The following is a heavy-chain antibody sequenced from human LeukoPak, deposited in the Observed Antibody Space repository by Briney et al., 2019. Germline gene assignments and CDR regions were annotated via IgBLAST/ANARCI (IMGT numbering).Heavy chain of an antibody. CDR3: ARDLVTVTKGFDI. V-gene: IGHV4-59*11. CDR1: DDSFSSHY. CDR2: IAYIGST. D-gene: IGHD4-17*01. Sequence: PSETLSLTCAVSDDSFSSHYWTWIRQPPGKGLEWIGYIAYIGSTNYNPSLKSRVTISIDTSKNQFSLKLSSVTAADTAVYYCARDLVTVTKGFDIWGQGTMVSVSS. J-gene: IGHJ3*02.